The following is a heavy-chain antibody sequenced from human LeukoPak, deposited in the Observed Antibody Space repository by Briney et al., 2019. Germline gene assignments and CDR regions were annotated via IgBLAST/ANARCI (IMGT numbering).Heavy chain of an antibody. Sequence: SETLSLTCAVYGGSFSGYYWSWIRQPPGKGLEWVGEINHSGSTNYNPSLKSRVTISVDTSKNQFSLKLSSVTAADTAVYYCARGPVRGAVRIRSPIPPNFDYWGQGTLVTVSS. V-gene: IGHV4-34*01. CDR3: ARGPVRGAVRIRSPIPPNFDY. D-gene: IGHD3-10*02. J-gene: IGHJ4*02. CDR2: INHSGST. CDR1: GGSFSGYY.